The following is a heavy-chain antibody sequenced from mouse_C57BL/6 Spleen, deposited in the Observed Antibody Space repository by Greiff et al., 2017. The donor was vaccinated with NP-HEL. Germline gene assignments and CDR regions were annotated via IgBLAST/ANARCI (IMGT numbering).Heavy chain of an antibody. D-gene: IGHD1-1*01. Sequence: EVQGVESGGDLVKPGGSLKLSCAASGFTFSSYGMSWVRQTPDKRLEWVATISSGGSYTYYPDSVKGRFTISRDNAKNTLYLQMSSLKSEDTAMYYCARGAAHYGSSYDWYFDVWGTGTTVTVSS. CDR2: ISSGGSYT. V-gene: IGHV5-6*01. J-gene: IGHJ1*03. CDR1: GFTFSSYG. CDR3: ARGAAHYGSSYDWYFDV.